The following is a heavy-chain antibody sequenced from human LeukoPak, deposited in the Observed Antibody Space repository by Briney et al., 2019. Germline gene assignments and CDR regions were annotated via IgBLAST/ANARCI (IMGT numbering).Heavy chain of an antibody. CDR1: GFIFSSHG. Sequence: QTGGSLRLSCAASGFIFSSHGMNWVRQAPGKGLEWVSYIGRSGTTIHYADSVKGRFTISWDNAKKSLYLQMNSLRAEDTAVYYCARSGKIYFDWLLDYWGQGTLVTVSS. CDR3: ARSGKIYFDWLLDY. D-gene: IGHD3-9*01. V-gene: IGHV3-48*04. CDR2: IGRSGTTI. J-gene: IGHJ4*02.